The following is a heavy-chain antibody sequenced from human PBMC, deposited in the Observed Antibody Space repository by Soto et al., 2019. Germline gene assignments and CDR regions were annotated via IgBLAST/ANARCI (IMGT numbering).Heavy chain of an antibody. CDR2: INAGNGNT. D-gene: IGHD6-13*01. CDR3: ARSNGDSAKGAFDI. Sequence: ASVKVSCKASGYTFTSYAMHWGRQASGQRLEWMGWINAGNGNTNYSQKFQGRVIMTRDTSESTASMDLSSLRSEDTAVYYCARSNGDSAKGAFDIWGQGTMVTVSS. CDR1: GYTFTSYA. V-gene: IGHV1-3*01. J-gene: IGHJ3*02.